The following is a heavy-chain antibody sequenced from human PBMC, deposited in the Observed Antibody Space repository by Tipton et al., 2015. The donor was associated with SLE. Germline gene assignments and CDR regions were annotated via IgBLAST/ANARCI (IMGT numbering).Heavy chain of an antibody. D-gene: IGHD2-8*02. CDR1: GFTLSTYA. Sequence: SLRLSCAASGFTLSTYAMTWVRQASGKGLEWVSAISGSDGSTYYADSVKGRFTISRDNSKNTLYLQMNSLRAEDTAVYYCAKDLARDWWCSFDYWGQGALVTVSS. J-gene: IGHJ4*02. V-gene: IGHV3-23*01. CDR2: ISGSDGST. CDR3: AKDLARDWWCSFDY.